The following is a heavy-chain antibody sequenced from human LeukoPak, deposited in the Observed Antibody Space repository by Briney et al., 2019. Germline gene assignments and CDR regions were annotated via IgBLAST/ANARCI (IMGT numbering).Heavy chain of an antibody. V-gene: IGHV4-30-2*01. CDR1: GGSISSGGYS. Sequence: SQTLSLTCAVSGGSISSGGYSWSWIRQPPGKGLEWIGYIYHSGSTYYNPSLKSRVTISVDRSKNQFSLKLSSVTAADTAVYHCARETYYYDSSGYYRFFDYWGQGTLVTVSS. CDR2: IYHSGST. J-gene: IGHJ4*02. D-gene: IGHD3-22*01. CDR3: ARETYYYDSSGYYRFFDY.